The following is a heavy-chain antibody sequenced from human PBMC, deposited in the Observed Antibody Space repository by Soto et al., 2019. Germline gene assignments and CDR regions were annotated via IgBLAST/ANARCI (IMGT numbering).Heavy chain of an antibody. CDR1: GYTFTGYY. Sequence: ASVKVSCKASGYTFTGYYMHWVRQAPGQGLEWMGWINPNSGGTNYAQKFQGRATMTRDTSISTAYMELSRLRSDDTAVYYCARERILTGYTYYYYYGMDVWGQGTTVTVSS. V-gene: IGHV1-2*02. CDR3: ARERILTGYTYYYYYGMDV. D-gene: IGHD3-9*01. J-gene: IGHJ6*02. CDR2: INPNSGGT.